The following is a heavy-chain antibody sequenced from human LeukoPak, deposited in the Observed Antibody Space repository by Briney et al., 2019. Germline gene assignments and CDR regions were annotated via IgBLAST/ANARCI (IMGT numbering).Heavy chain of an antibody. CDR3: ARAYYYDSSGPMDV. CDR2: IYYSGST. D-gene: IGHD3-22*01. CDR1: GGSISSSSYY. V-gene: IGHV4-39*07. Sequence: SETLSLTCTVSGGSISSSSYYWGWIRQPPGKGLEWIGSIYYSGSTYYNPSLKSRVTISVDTSKNQFSLKLSSVTAADTAVYYCARAYYYDSSGPMDVWGEGTTVTVSS. J-gene: IGHJ6*03.